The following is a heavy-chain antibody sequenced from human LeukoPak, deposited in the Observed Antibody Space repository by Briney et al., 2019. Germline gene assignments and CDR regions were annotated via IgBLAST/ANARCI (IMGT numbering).Heavy chain of an antibody. D-gene: IGHD6-13*01. Sequence: GGSLRLSCAASGFTFSGYWMSWVRQAPGKGLEWVANINQDGSEKYYVDSVKGRFTISRDNAKNSLFLQMGSLRVEDTAVYYCARESTAGYNSSWYGFRNWGQGTLVSDSS. CDR3: ARESTAGYNSSWYGFRN. J-gene: IGHJ1*01. CDR1: GFTFSGYW. V-gene: IGHV3-7*01. CDR2: INQDGSEK.